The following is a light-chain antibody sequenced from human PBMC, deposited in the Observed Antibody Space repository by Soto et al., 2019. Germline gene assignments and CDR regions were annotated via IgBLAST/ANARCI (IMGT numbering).Light chain of an antibody. CDR1: QGISSY. Sequence: AIRMTQSPSSLSASTGDRVTITCRASQGISSYLAWYQQKPGKAPKLLIYAASTLQSGVPSRFSGSGSGTDFTLTFGCLQSEDFATYYCQQYYSYPYTFGQGTKLEIK. CDR3: QQYYSYPYT. V-gene: IGKV1-8*01. J-gene: IGKJ2*01. CDR2: AAS.